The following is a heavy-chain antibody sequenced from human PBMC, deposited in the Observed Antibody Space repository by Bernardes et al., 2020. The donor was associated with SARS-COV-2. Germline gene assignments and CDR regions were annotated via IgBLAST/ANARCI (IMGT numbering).Heavy chain of an antibody. D-gene: IGHD6-13*01. CDR3: ARDGSSSWYVWFDP. Sequence: ASVKVSCKASGYTFTGYYMHWVRQAPGQGLEWMGWITPNSGGTTYAQKFQGRVTMTRDTSISTAYMELSRLRSDDTAVYYCARDGSSSWYVWFDPWGQGTLVTVSS. CDR1: GYTFTGYY. V-gene: IGHV1-2*02. J-gene: IGHJ5*02. CDR2: ITPNSGGT.